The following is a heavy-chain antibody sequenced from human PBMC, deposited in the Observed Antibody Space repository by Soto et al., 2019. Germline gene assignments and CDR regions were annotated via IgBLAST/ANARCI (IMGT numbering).Heavy chain of an antibody. V-gene: IGHV4-31*03. CDR3: ARVDHRGYFAILTDY. CDR2: IYDSVNT. Sequence: SNTLSLTYTVSGDSLSSGGHYWSWIRQHPGKGLEWIGHIYDSVNTYYSPSLRSRVTISADMSKNQFSLNLRSVTAADKAVYYCARVDHRGYFAILTDYWGQGTLVTVSS. J-gene: IGHJ4*02. CDR1: GDSLSSGGHY. D-gene: IGHD3-9*01.